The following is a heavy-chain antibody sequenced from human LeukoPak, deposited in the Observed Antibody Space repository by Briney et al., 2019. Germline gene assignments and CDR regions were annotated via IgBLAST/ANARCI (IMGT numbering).Heavy chain of an antibody. CDR1: GFTVRSNY. CDR2: IYTGGNT. V-gene: IGHV3-53*01. J-gene: IGHJ6*02. D-gene: IGHD6-13*01. CDR3: ARFLGFSSSWYGYYYYGMDV. Sequence: GGPLRLSCAASGFTVRSNYVNWVRQAPGKVLEWVSVIYTGGNTYYADSVKGRFTISRDNSKNTLYLQMHSLRAEDTAVYYCARFLGFSSSWYGYYYYGMDVWGQGTTVTVSS.